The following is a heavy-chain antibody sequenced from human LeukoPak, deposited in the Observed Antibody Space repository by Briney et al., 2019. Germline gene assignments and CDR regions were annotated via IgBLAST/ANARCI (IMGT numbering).Heavy chain of an antibody. CDR1: GGSISSYY. CDR3: ARFTVGATYGNFDY. V-gene: IGHV4-59*01. D-gene: IGHD1-26*01. CDR2: IYYSGST. Sequence: PSETLSLTCTVSGGSISSYYWSWIRRPPGKGLEWIGYIYYSGSTNYNPSLKSRVTISVDTSKNQFSLKLSSVTAADTAVYYCARFTVGATYGNFDYWGQGTLVTVSS. J-gene: IGHJ4*02.